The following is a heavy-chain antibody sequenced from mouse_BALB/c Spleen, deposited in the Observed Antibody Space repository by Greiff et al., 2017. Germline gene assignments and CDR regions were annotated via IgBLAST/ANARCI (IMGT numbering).Heavy chain of an antibody. CDR2: ISDGGSYT. CDR3: ARDTNRAWFAY. V-gene: IGHV5-4*02. D-gene: IGHD4-1*01. J-gene: IGHJ3*01. CDR1: GFTFSDYY. Sequence: EVMLVESGGGLVKPGGSLKLSCAASGFTFSDYYMYWVRQTPEKRLEWVATISDGGSYTYYPDSVKGRFTISRDNAKNNLYLQMSGLKSEDTAMYYCARDTNRAWFAYWGQGTLVTVSA.